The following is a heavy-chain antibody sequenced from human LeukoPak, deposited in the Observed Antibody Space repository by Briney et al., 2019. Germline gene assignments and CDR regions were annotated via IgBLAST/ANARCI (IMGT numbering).Heavy chain of an antibody. D-gene: IGHD3-3*01. CDR3: AKDRTTRGDFTSGHDY. CDR2: IIPMFHTA. CDR1: GGTFSSYA. V-gene: IGHV1-69*06. Sequence: ASVKVSCKASGGTFSSYAVSWVRQAPGQGLEWRGGIIPMFHTAIYAQRFQGRVTITADKSTSTAYMELSSLRFEDTAVYYCAKDRTTRGDFTSGHDYWGQGTLVTVSS. J-gene: IGHJ4*02.